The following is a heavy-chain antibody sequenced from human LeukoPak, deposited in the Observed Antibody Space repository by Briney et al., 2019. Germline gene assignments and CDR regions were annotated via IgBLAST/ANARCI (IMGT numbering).Heavy chain of an antibody. J-gene: IGHJ4*02. V-gene: IGHV3-21*01. Sequence: GGSLRLSCAASGFTFSSYSMNWVRQAPGKGLEWVSSVSSSSSYIYYADSVKGRFTISRDNAKNSLYLQMNSLRAEDTAVYYYARDWGNYYDSSGYYLDWGQGTLVTVSS. CDR1: GFTFSSYS. CDR3: ARDWGNYYDSSGYYLD. D-gene: IGHD3-22*01. CDR2: VSSSSSYI.